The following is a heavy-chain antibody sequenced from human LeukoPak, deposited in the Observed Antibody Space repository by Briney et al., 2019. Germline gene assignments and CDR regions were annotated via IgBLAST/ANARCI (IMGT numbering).Heavy chain of an antibody. CDR3: ARAPLSHGYTAPPDY. D-gene: IGHD5-18*01. CDR1: GGTFSRYA. V-gene: IGHV1-69*04. J-gene: IGHJ4*02. CDR2: IIPILGIA. Sequence: SVKVSCKDSGGTFSRYAICWVRQAPGQGLEWMGRIIPILGIANYAQKFQGRVTITADKSTSTAYMELSSLRSEDTAVYYCARAPLSHGYTAPPDYWGQGTLVTVSS.